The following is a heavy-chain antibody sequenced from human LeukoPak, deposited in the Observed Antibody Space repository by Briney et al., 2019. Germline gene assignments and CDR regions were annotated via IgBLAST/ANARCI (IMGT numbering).Heavy chain of an antibody. D-gene: IGHD2-2*02. J-gene: IGHJ6*02. CDR3: ARGPYIYNYGMDV. CDR1: GGSISSGSYY. Sequence: PSQTLSLTCTVSGGSISSGSYYWSWIRQPAGKGLEWIGRIYTSGSTNYNPSLKSRVTISLDTSKNQFSLKLSSVTASDMAVYYCARGPYIYNYGMDVWGQGTTVTVSS. CDR2: IYTSGST. V-gene: IGHV4-61*02.